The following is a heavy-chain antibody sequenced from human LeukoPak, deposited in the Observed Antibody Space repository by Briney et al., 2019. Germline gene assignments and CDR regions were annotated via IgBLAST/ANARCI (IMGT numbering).Heavy chain of an antibody. CDR2: ISYDGSNK. CDR3: ARDRVGATAGRYYYGMDL. CDR1: GFTFSSYG. Sequence: GGSLRLSCAASGFTFSSYGMHRVRQAPGKGLEWVAVISYDGSNKYYADSVKGRFTLSRENAKNSLYLQMNSLRDEDTAVYFCARDRVGATAGRYYYGMDLWGQGTTVSVSS. V-gene: IGHV3-30*03. J-gene: IGHJ6*02. D-gene: IGHD1-26*01.